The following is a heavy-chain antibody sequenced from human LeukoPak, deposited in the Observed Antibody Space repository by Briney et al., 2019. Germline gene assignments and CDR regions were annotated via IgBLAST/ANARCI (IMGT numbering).Heavy chain of an antibody. V-gene: IGHV3-74*01. J-gene: IGHJ4*02. CDR2: INSDGSTT. CDR3: VRVDYPFEY. D-gene: IGHD3/OR15-3a*01. CDR1: GFTFSNNA. Sequence: GGSLRLSCAASGFTFSNNAMSWVRQAPGKGLVWVSRINSDGSTTNYADSVKGRFTISRDNAKNTLYLQMNSLRAEDTAVYYCVRVDYPFEYWGRGTLVTVSS.